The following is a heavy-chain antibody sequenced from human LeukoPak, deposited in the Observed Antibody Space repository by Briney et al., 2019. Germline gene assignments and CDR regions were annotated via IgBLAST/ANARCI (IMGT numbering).Heavy chain of an antibody. J-gene: IGHJ6*03. CDR3: ARKGKGRDYYYMDV. V-gene: IGHV3-7*01. D-gene: IGHD3-10*01. CDR1: GFTFSSYW. Sequence: PGGSLRLSCAASGFTFSSYWMSWVRQAPGKGLEWVANIKQDESEKYYVDSVKGRFTISRDNAKNSLYLQMNSLRAEDTAVYYCARKGKGRDYYYMDVWGKGTTVTVSS. CDR2: IKQDESEK.